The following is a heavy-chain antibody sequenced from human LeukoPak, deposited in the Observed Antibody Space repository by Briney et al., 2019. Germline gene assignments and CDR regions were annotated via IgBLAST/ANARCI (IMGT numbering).Heavy chain of an antibody. J-gene: IGHJ1*01. V-gene: IGHV3-74*01. CDR1: GFTFSSYW. CDR2: IKSDVST. Sequence: GGSLRLSCAASGFTFSSYWMHWVRHAPGKGLVWVSRIKSDVSTNYADSVKVRFTISRYNAKNTLSLQMNSLRAEDTGVYYCARAPSEIGGYYPEYFRHWGQGTLVTVSS. CDR3: ARAPSEIGGYYPEYFRH. D-gene: IGHD3-22*01.